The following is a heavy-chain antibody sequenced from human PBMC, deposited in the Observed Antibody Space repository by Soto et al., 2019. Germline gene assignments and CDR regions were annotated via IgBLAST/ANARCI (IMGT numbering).Heavy chain of an antibody. D-gene: IGHD6-13*01. Sequence: PGGSLRLSCAASGFTFSSYSMNWVRQAPGKGLEWVSYISSSSNYIYYADSVKGRFTISRDNAKNSLYLQMNSLRAEDTAVYYCARGVTAAGPGYYYYYGMDVWGQGTLVTVSS. V-gene: IGHV3-21*01. J-gene: IGHJ6*02. CDR2: ISSSSNYI. CDR1: GFTFSSYS. CDR3: ARGVTAAGPGYYYYYGMDV.